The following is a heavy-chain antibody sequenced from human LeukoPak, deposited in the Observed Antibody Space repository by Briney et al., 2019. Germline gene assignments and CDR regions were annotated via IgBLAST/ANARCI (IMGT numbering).Heavy chain of an antibody. CDR1: DGSISHYY. V-gene: IGHV4-59*08. CDR3: ARRGSSGYYDY. CDR2: IFYSGST. Sequence: SETLSLTCTVSDGSISHYYWSWFRQPPGKGLEWIGYIFYSGSTNYNPSLKSRITISLDTSKNQFSLKVSSVTAADTAMYYCARRGSSGYYDYWGQGSLVTVSS. J-gene: IGHJ4*02. D-gene: IGHD3-22*01.